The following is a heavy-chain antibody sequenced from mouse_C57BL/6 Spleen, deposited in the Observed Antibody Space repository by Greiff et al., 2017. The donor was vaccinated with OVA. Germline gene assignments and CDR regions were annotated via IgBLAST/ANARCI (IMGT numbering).Heavy chain of an antibody. CDR2: INPSNGGT. V-gene: IGHV1-53*01. J-gene: IGHJ1*03. D-gene: IGHD1-1*01. CDR3: ARWGYGSKETYFDV. CDR1: GYTFTSYW. Sequence: QVQLQQPGTELVKPGASVKLSCKASGYTFTSYWMHWVKQRPGQGLEWIGNINPSNGGTNYNEKFKSKATLTVDKSSSTAYMQLSSLTSEDSAVYYCARWGYGSKETYFDVWGTGTTVTVSS.